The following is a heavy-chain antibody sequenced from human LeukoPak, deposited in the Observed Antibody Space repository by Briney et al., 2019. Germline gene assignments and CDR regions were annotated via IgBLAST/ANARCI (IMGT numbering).Heavy chain of an antibody. J-gene: IGHJ6*03. Sequence: PGGSLGLCCSASGFTFADYSMRWGRQAPGEGLEWVSIISRVSTYIYYADSVQGRFTVSRDNAKSSLYLQMTSLRAEDTSVYFCAREAGDEDSYYYIDVWGKGTTVTVSS. CDR2: ISRVSTYI. CDR3: AREAGDEDSYYYIDV. D-gene: IGHD2-21*02. V-gene: IGHV3-21*01. CDR1: GFTFADYS.